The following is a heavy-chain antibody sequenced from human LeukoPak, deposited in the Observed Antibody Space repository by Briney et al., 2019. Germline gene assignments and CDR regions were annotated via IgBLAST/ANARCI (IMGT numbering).Heavy chain of an antibody. J-gene: IGHJ3*02. V-gene: IGHV4-59*01. Sequence: KPSETLSLTCTVSGVSISSYYWSWVRQPPGKGLEWIGYIYYSGSTNYNPSLKSRVTISVDTSKNQFSLKLSSVTAADTAVYYCTSYSGSYFGAFDIWGQGTMVTVSS. D-gene: IGHD1-26*01. CDR2: IYYSGST. CDR3: TSYSGSYFGAFDI. CDR1: GVSISSYY.